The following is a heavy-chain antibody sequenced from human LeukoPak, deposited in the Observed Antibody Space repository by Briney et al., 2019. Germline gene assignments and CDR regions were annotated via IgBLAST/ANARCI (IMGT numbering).Heavy chain of an antibody. Sequence: PGGSLRLSCAASGFTFSSYGMHWVRQAPGKGLEWVAFIRYDGSNKYYADSVKSRFTISRDNSKNTLYLQMNSLRAEDTAVYYCAKDVRRMFDYWGQGALVTVSS. V-gene: IGHV3-30*02. CDR3: AKDVRRMFDY. D-gene: IGHD3-10*02. J-gene: IGHJ4*02. CDR2: IRYDGSNK. CDR1: GFTFSSYG.